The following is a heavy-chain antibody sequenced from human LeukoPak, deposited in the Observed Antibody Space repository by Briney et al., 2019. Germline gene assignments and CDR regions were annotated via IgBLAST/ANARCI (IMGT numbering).Heavy chain of an antibody. D-gene: IGHD4-17*01. CDR1: GGSISSGDYY. J-gene: IGHJ4*02. CDR2: IYYSGSI. Sequence: SETLSLTCTVSGGSISSGDYYWSWIRQPPGKGLEWIGYIYYSGSIYYNPSLKSRVTISVDTSKNQFSLKLSSVTAADTAVYYCARDHYGDHSFDYWGQGTLVTVSS. V-gene: IGHV4-30-4*01. CDR3: ARDHYGDHSFDY.